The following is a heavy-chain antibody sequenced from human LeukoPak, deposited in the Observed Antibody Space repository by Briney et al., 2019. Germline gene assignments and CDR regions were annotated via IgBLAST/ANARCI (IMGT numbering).Heavy chain of an antibody. J-gene: IGHJ4*02. Sequence: ASVKVSCKASGYTFTGYHMHWVRQAPGQGLEWMGRINPNSGDTNNAQKFQGRVTMTRDTSISTAYMDLSRLTSDDTAVYYCARDYCSSTSCLFDYWGQGTLVTVSS. CDR1: GYTFTGYH. V-gene: IGHV1-2*06. CDR2: INPNSGDT. CDR3: ARDYCSSTSCLFDY. D-gene: IGHD2-2*01.